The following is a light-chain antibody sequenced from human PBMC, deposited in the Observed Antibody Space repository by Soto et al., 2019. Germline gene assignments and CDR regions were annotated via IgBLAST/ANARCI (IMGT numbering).Light chain of an antibody. Sequence: QSALAQPRSVSGSPGQSVTISCTGTISDVGGYNYVSWYQHHPGKAPKLMIYDVSKRPSGVPDRFSGSKSGNTASLTISALQAEDEADYYCCSYAGSEVFGTGTKGTV. CDR1: ISDVGGYNY. CDR3: CSYAGSEV. CDR2: DVS. V-gene: IGLV2-11*01. J-gene: IGLJ1*01.